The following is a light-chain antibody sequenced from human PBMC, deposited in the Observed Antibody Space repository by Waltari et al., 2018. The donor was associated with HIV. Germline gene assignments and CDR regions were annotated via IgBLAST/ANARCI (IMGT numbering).Light chain of an antibody. V-gene: IGKV3-20*01. Sequence: EVVLTQSPGPLSLSPGERATLSCRASQSVSSNFVAWYQRKPGQAPRLLIYGASSRATGIPDRFSGSGSGTDFTLTISRLEPEDFAVYYCQQYGSSPRTFGQGTQVEIK. CDR1: QSVSSNF. CDR2: GAS. J-gene: IGKJ1*01. CDR3: QQYGSSPRT.